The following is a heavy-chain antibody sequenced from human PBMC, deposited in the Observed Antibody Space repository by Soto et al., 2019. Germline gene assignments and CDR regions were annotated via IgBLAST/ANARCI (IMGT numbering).Heavy chain of an antibody. CDR3: AKGSAMVEY. CDR1: GFTFTTYA. V-gene: IGHV3-23*01. D-gene: IGHD5-18*01. CDR2: IGGSGSST. J-gene: IGHJ4*02. Sequence: GGSLRLSCAASGFTFTTYAMSWVRQAPGKGLEWVSSIGGSGSSTYYADSVKGRFTISRDNSKNTLYLQMNSLRAEDTAVYYCAKGSAMVEYWGQGTVVTVSS.